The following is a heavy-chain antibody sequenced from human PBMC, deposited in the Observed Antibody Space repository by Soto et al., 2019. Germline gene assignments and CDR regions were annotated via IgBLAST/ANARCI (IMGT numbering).Heavy chain of an antibody. CDR3: ARVGYSYGYGRGISYLVY. CDR2: INHSGST. D-gene: IGHD5-18*01. V-gene: IGHV4-34*01. J-gene: IGHJ4*02. CDR1: GGSFSGYY. Sequence: PSETLSLTCAVYGGSFSGYYWSWIRQPPGKGLEWIGEINHSGSTNYNPSLKSRVTISVDTSKNQFSLKLSSVTAADTAVYYCARVGYSYGYGRGISYLVYWGQGTLVTVSS.